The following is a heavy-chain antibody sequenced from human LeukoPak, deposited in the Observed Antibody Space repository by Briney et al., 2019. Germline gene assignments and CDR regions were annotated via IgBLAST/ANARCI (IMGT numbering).Heavy chain of an antibody. D-gene: IGHD3-9*01. J-gene: IGHJ4*02. CDR3: ARGGDILTGYSHPFDY. CDR2: IYSGGST. Sequence: PGTSLRLSCAASGFTVSSNYMSWVRQAPGKGLEWVSVIYSGGSTYYADSVKGRFTISRDNSKNTLYLQMNSLRAEDTAVYYCARGGDILTGYSHPFDYWGQGTLVTVSS. V-gene: IGHV3-66*01. CDR1: GFTVSSNY.